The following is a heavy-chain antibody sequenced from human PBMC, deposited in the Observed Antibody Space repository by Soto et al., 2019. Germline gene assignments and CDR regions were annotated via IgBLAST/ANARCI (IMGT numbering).Heavy chain of an antibody. CDR2: IYYSGST. CDR3: ARAYGGYADY. D-gene: IGHD5-12*01. Sequence: PSETLSLTCTVSGGSISSYYWSWIRQPPGKGLEWIGHIYYSGSTNYNPSLKSRVTISVDTSKNQFSLKLSSVTAADTAVYYCARAYGGYADYWGQGALVTVS. J-gene: IGHJ4*02. CDR1: GGSISSYY. V-gene: IGHV4-59*01.